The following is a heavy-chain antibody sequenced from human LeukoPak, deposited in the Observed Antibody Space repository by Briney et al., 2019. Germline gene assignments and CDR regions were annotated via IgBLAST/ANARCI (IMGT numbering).Heavy chain of an antibody. J-gene: IGHJ4*02. CDR3: ARDDYYDSSGYSPLR. D-gene: IGHD3-22*01. V-gene: IGHV1-69*13. Sequence: ASVKVSCKASGGTFISYAISWVRQAPGQGLEWMGGIIPIFGTANYAQKFQGRVTITADESTSTAYMELSSLRSEDTAVYYCARDDYYDSSGYSPLRWGQGTLVTVSS. CDR2: IIPIFGTA. CDR1: GGTFISYA.